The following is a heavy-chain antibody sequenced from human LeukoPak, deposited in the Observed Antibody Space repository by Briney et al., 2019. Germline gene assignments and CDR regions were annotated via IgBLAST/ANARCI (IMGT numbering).Heavy chain of an antibody. J-gene: IGHJ6*03. CDR2: IRYDGNNK. Sequence: GGSLRLSCAASGFSFSTYDMYWVRQAPGKGLEWVASIRYDGNNKYYADSVKGRFTISRDNSKNTLYLQINSLRAEDTAVYYCAKDLRGSDYYYYMDVWGKGTTVTVSS. CDR1: GFSFSTYD. CDR3: AKDLRGSDYYYYMDV. D-gene: IGHD3-16*01. V-gene: IGHV3-30*02.